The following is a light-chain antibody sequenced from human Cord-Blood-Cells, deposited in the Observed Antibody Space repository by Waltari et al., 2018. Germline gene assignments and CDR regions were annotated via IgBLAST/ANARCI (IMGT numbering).Light chain of an antibody. CDR1: QLGDKY. CDR2: QDS. V-gene: IGLV3-1*01. CDR3: QAWDSSTAYV. Sequence: SYELTQPPSVSVSPGQTPRIPCPGDQLGDKYACWYQQKPGQSPVLVIYQDSKRPSGIPERFSGSNSGNTATLTISGTQAMDEADYYCQAWDSSTAYVFGTGTKVTVL. J-gene: IGLJ1*01.